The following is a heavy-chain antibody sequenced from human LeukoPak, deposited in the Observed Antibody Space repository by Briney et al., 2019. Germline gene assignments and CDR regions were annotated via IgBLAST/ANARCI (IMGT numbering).Heavy chain of an antibody. CDR1: GYSFTSYW. Sequence: GGSLKISCKGSGYSFTSYWIGWVRQMPGKGLEWMGIIYPGDSDTRYSPSFQGQVTISADKSISTAYLQWSSLKASDTAMYYCARHLEGDVSYYYDSSGYYVLLPYFDYWGQGTLVTVSS. CDR2: IYPGDSDT. D-gene: IGHD3-22*01. V-gene: IGHV5-51*01. J-gene: IGHJ4*02. CDR3: ARHLEGDVSYYYDSSGYYVLLPYFDY.